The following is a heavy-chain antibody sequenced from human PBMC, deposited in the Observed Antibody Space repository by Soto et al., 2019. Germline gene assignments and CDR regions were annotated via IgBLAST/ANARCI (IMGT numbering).Heavy chain of an antibody. J-gene: IGHJ6*02. CDR1: GGSISSGDYY. V-gene: IGHV4-30-4*01. D-gene: IGHD6-19*01. CDR3: ARVGLSSGWYNYYYGMDV. Sequence: LSLTCTVSGGSISSGDYYWSWIRQPPGKGLEWIGYIYYSGSTYYNPSLKSRVTISVDTSKIQLSLKLSAVSVADSAVYYCARVGLSSGWYNYYYGMDVWGQGTTVTVSS. CDR2: IYYSGST.